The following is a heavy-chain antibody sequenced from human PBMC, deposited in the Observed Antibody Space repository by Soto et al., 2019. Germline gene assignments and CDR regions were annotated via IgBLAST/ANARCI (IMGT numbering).Heavy chain of an antibody. CDR3: ARSAPFVTFDY. J-gene: IGHJ4*02. CDR1: GGSVRSGGYY. CDR2: IYDSQNT. V-gene: IGHV4-31*03. Sequence: SETLSLTCTVSGGSVRSGGYYWSWIRHLPGKGLEWIAYIYDSQNTYYNPSLASRVSISVDASENQFSLILASVTAADTAVYFCARSAPFVTFDYWGQGALVTVSS. D-gene: IGHD2-21*02.